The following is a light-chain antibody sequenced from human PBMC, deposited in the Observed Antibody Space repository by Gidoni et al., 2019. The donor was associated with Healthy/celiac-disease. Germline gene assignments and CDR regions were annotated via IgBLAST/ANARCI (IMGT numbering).Light chain of an antibody. V-gene: IGLV2-14*01. Sequence: QSALTQPASVSGSPGQSLTISCTGTSSDVGGYNYVSWYQQHPGKAPKLMIYEVSNRPSGVSNRFSGSKPGNTASLTISGLQAEDEADYYCSSYTSSSTLVVFGGGTKLTVL. CDR1: SSDVGGYNY. J-gene: IGLJ2*01. CDR2: EVS. CDR3: SSYTSSSTLVV.